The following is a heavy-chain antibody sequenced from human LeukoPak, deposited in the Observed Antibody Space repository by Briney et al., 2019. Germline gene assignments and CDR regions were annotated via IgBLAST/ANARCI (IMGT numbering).Heavy chain of an antibody. CDR2: ISSSSSYI. D-gene: IGHD3-3*01. CDR3: ARNYDYWSGPYYMDV. CDR1: GFTFSSYS. J-gene: IGHJ6*03. V-gene: IGHV3-21*01. Sequence: PGGSLRLSCAASGFTFSSYSMNWVRQAPGKGLEWVSSISSSSSYIYYADSVKGRFTISRDNAKNSLYLQMNSLRAEDTALYYCARNYDYWSGPYYMDVWGKGTTVTVSS.